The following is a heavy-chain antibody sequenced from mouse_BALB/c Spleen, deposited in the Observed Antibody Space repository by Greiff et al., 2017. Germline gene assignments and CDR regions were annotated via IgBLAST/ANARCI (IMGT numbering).Heavy chain of an antibody. V-gene: IGHV5-12-1*01. Sequence: EVKLMESGGGLVKPGGSLKLSCAASGFAFSSYDMSWVRQTPEKRLEWVAYISSGGGSTYYPDTVKGRFTISRDNAKNTLYLQMSSLKSEDTAMYYCARHGDYYGRLYYFDYWGQGTTLTVSS. CDR1: GFAFSSYD. CDR2: ISSGGGST. CDR3: ARHGDYYGRLYYFDY. D-gene: IGHD1-1*01. J-gene: IGHJ2*01.